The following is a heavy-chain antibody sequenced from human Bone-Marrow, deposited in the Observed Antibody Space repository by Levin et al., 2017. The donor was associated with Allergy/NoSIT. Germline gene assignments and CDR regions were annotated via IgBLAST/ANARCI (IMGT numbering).Heavy chain of an antibody. V-gene: IGHV4-59*12. CDR3: ARDGYSSGLTLLEY. J-gene: IGHJ4*02. D-gene: IGHD2-15*01. CDR1: GDSISSYY. Sequence: SETLSLICTVSGDSISSYYWSWIRQPQGKGLEWIGYIHNSENTNYNHSLKGRVTISVDTSKNKVSLTLSPVTAADTAVYYWARDGYSSGLTLLEYWGQGTLVTVSS. CDR2: IHNSENT.